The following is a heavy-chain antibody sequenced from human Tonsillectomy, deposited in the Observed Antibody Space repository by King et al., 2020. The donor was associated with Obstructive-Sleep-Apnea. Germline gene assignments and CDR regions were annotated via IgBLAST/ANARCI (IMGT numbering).Heavy chain of an antibody. CDR1: GFTFSSYS. J-gene: IGHJ5*02. CDR2: ISSSSSYI. D-gene: IGHD3-3*01. CDR3: ARDLNDFWSGYPNWFDP. V-gene: IGHV3-21*01. Sequence: VQLVESGGGLVKPGGSLRLSCAASGFTFSSYSMNWVRQAPGKGLEWVSSISSSSSYIYYADSVKGRFTISRDNAKNSLYLQMNSLRAEDTALYYCARDLNDFWSGYPNWFDPWGQGTLVTVSS.